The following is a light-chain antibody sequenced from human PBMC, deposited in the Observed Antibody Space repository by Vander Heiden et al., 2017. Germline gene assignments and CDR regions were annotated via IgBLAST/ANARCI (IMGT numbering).Light chain of an antibody. CDR3: QQDGSSPLT. V-gene: IGKV3-20*01. CDR1: QSVSSSY. Sequence: IVLTQSPGTLTWAPAESATLSCRASQSVSSSYLAWYQQNPGQAPRLLIYGASSRATGIPDRLSGSGSGTDFTLTISRLEPEDCAVYYCQQDGSSPLTFGQGTKLEIK. CDR2: GAS. J-gene: IGKJ2*01.